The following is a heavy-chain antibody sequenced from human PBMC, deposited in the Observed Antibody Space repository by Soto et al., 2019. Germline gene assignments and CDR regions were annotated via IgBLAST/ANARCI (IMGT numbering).Heavy chain of an antibody. J-gene: IGHJ4*02. CDR1: GYTFTSYG. D-gene: IGHD3-3*01. CDR2: ISAYNGNT. CDR3: ARTVPDTIFGVVLKIFDY. Sequence: ASVKVSCKASGYTFTSYGISWVRQAPGQGLEWMGWISAYNGNTNYAQKLQGRVTMTTDTSTSTAYMELRSLRSDDTAVYYCARTVPDTIFGVVLKIFDYWGQGTLVTVSS. V-gene: IGHV1-18*01.